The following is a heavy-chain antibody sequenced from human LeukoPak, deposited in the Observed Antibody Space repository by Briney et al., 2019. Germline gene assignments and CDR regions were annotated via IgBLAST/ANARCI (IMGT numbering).Heavy chain of an antibody. CDR3: AKGLERESRLDS. CDR2: ISNSGGST. V-gene: IGHV3-23*01. J-gene: IGHJ4*02. Sequence: GGSLRLSCVASGFTFSIHWMTWVRQAPGKGLEWVSGISNSGGSTYYADSVKGRFTISRDNSKNTLYLQMNSLRAEDTALYYCAKGLERESRLDSWGQGTLVTVSS. CDR1: GFTFSIHW. D-gene: IGHD1-1*01.